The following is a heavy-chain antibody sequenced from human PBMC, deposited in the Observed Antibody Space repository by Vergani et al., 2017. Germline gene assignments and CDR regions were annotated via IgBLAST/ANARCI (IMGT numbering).Heavy chain of an antibody. CDR3: ARSQYDFWSGLHSYFDY. CDR2: IYYSGNT. CDR1: GGSISSYY. J-gene: IGHJ4*02. D-gene: IGHD3-3*01. Sequence: QVQLQESGPGLVKPSETLSLTCTVSGGSISSYYWSWIRQPPGKGLEWIGYIYYSGNTNYNPSLKSRVTISVDTSKNQFSLKLSSVTAADTAVYYCARSQYDFWSGLHSYFDYWGQGTLVTVSS. V-gene: IGHV4-59*01.